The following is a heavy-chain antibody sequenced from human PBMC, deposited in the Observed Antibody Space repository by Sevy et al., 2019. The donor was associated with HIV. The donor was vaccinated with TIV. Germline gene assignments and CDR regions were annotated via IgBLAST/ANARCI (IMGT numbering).Heavy chain of an antibody. CDR1: GFTFSSYA. Sequence: GGSLRLSCAASGFTFSSYAMHWVRQAPGKGLEWVAVISYDGSNKYYADSGKGRFTISRDNSMNTLYLQRNSLRAEDTAVYYCARAYYYDSSGYYYYYYGMDVWGQGTTVTVSS. CDR3: ARAYYYDSSGYYYYYYGMDV. CDR2: ISYDGSNK. J-gene: IGHJ6*02. D-gene: IGHD3-22*01. V-gene: IGHV3-30-3*01.